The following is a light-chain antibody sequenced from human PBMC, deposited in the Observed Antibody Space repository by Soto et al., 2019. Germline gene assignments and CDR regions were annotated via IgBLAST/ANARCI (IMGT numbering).Light chain of an antibody. CDR3: QQRTTWPPT. J-gene: IGKJ4*01. CDR1: QSVRND. CDR2: SAS. V-gene: IGKV3-11*01. Sequence: EIVLTQSPATLSLSPGERATLSCRASQSVRNDLVWYHQKPGQAPRVLIYSASNRATGIPARFSGSGSGTVFTLIISSLEPEDFAVYYCQQRTTWPPTFGGGTKLEMK.